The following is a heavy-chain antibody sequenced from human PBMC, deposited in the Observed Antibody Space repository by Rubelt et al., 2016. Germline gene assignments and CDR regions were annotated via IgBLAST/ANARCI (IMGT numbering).Heavy chain of an antibody. D-gene: IGHD4-17*01. CDR3: ARAASTVTTLLDLGY. Sequence: QVQLVQSGAEVKKPGASVKVSCKASGYTFTSYYMHWVRQAPGQGLEWMGIINPSGGSTSYAQKCQGRVTMTRATHTRTVYMELSSLRSEDTAVYYCARAASTVTTLLDLGYWGQGTLVTVSS. CDR2: INPSGGST. V-gene: IGHV1-46*01. CDR1: GYTFTSYY. J-gene: IGHJ4*02.